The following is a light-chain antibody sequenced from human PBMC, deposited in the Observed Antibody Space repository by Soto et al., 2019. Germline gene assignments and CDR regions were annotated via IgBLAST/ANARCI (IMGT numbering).Light chain of an antibody. J-gene: IGKJ3*01. CDR3: QQSYSTPPFT. CDR1: QSVSSY. V-gene: IGKV1-39*01. Sequence: DIPMTQSPSPLSASVGDRVDITCRTSQSVSSYLNWYQAKPGKAPKLLIYETSNLESGVPSRFSGSGSGTDFTLTISSLQPEDSATYYCQQSYSTPPFTFGPGT. CDR2: ETS.